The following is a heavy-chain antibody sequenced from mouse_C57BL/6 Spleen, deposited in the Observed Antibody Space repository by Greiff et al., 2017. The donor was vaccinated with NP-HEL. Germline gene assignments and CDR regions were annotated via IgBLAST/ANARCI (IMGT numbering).Heavy chain of an antibody. CDR1: GYTFTSYW. J-gene: IGHJ2*01. D-gene: IGHD1-1*01. Sequence: QVQLQQPGAELVRPGSSVKLSCKASGYTFTSYWMHWVKQRPIQGLEWIGNIDPSDSETHYNQKFKDKATLTVDKSSSTAYRQLSSLTSEDSAVYYCARPSYYYGSSYFDYWGQGTTLTVSS. CDR2: IDPSDSET. CDR3: ARPSYYYGSSYFDY. V-gene: IGHV1-52*01.